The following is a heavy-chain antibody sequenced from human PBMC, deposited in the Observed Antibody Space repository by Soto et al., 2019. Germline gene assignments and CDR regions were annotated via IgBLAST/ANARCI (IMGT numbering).Heavy chain of an antibody. J-gene: IGHJ4*02. D-gene: IGHD3-3*01. CDR3: ATMERLFDY. CDR1: GFTFSDYG. Sequence: QLQLVESGGGVVQPGRSLRLSCAASGFTFSDYGMHWVRQAPGTGLEWVAVISYDGSDIHYADSVKDRFTISRDNSKNRLYLQMNSLRAEDTAVYYCATMERLFDYWGQGTLVTVAS. CDR2: ISYDGSDI. V-gene: IGHV3-30*03.